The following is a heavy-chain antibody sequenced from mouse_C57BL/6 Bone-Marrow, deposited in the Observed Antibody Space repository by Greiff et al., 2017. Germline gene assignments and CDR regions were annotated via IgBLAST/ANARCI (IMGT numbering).Heavy chain of an antibody. CDR2: IYPGSGST. D-gene: IGHD2-2*01. V-gene: IGHV1-55*01. J-gene: IGHJ3*01. CDR3: ARYYYGYHWFAY. CDR1: GYTFTSYW. Sequence: VQLQQPGAELVKPGASVKMSCKASGYTFTSYWITWVKQRPGQGLEWIGDIYPGSGSTNYNEKFKSKATLTVDTSSSTAYMQLSSLTSEDSAVYYCARYYYGYHWFAYWGQGTLVTVSA.